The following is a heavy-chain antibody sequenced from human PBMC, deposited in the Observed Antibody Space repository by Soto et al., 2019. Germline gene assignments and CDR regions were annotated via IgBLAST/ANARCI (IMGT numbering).Heavy chain of an antibody. CDR3: ARVYDILTGYYTDYYYYGMDV. J-gene: IGHJ6*02. CDR1: GGSISSSSYY. D-gene: IGHD3-9*01. CDR2: IYYSGST. V-gene: IGHV4-39*01. Sequence: PSETLSLTCTVSGGSISSSSYYWGWIRQPPGEGLEWIGSIYYSGSTYYNPSLKSRVTISVDTSKNQFSPKLSSVTAADTAVYYCARVYDILTGYYTDYYYYGMDVWGQGTTVTVSS.